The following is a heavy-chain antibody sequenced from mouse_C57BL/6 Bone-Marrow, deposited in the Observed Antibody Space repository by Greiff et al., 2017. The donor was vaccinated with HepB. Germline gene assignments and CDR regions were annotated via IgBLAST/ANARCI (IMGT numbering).Heavy chain of an antibody. J-gene: IGHJ3*01. D-gene: IGHD1-1*01. CDR2: ISNGGGST. V-gene: IGHV5-12*01. CDR3: ERHGGYYGSSWFAY. Sequence: EVKLVESGGGLVQPGGSLKLSCAASGFTFSDYYMYWVRQTPEKRLEWVAYISNGGGSTYYPDNVKGRFTISRDNAKNTLYLQMSRLKSEDTAMYYCERHGGYYGSSWFAYWGQGTLVTVSA. CDR1: GFTFSDYY.